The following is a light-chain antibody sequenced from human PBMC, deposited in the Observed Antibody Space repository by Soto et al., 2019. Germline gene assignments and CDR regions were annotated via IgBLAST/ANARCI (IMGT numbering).Light chain of an antibody. CDR2: EVS. V-gene: IGLV2-11*01. Sequence: QSVLTQPRSVSGSPGQTVTISCTGTSSDVGDYNYVSWYQQPPGKAPKFIIYEVSKRPSGVPDRFSGSKSGNTASLTISGLQAEDEADYYCCSYAGTYNVVFGGGTQLTVL. J-gene: IGLJ2*01. CDR3: CSYAGTYNVV. CDR1: SSDVGDYNY.